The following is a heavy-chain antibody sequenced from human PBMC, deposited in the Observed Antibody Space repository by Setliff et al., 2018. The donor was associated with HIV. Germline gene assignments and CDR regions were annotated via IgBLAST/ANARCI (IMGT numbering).Heavy chain of an antibody. CDR1: SGSISTYY. D-gene: IGHD2-21*02. Sequence: PSETLSLTCTVSSGSISTYYWTWIRQPPGKGLEYIGYIYYTGSTDYNPSLNGRVTISIDMSKSQFSLKLSSVTAADTAVYYCTRDLWGDDYYYNNMDVWGKGTTVTVSS. CDR3: TRDLWGDDYYYNNMDV. CDR2: IYYTGST. J-gene: IGHJ6*03. V-gene: IGHV4-59*01.